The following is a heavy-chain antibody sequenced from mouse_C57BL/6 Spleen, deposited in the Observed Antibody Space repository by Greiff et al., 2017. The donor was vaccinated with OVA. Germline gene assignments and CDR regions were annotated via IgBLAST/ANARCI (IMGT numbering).Heavy chain of an antibody. J-gene: IGHJ3*01. V-gene: IGHV5-17*01. Sequence: EVQLVESGGGLVKPGGSLKLSCAASGFTFSDYGMHWVRQAPEKGLEWVAYISSGSSTIYYADTVKGRFTISRDNAKNTLFLQMTSLRSEDTAMYYCARGYYGSSFAYWGQGTLVTVSA. CDR2: ISSGSSTI. D-gene: IGHD1-1*01. CDR3: ARGYYGSSFAY. CDR1: GFTFSDYG.